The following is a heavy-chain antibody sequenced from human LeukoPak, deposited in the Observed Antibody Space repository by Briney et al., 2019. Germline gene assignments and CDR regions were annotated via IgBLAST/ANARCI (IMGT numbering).Heavy chain of an antibody. V-gene: IGHV1-2*02. CDR3: ASVCGGDCYSRATFDY. Sequence: ASVKVSCKASGYTFTSYYMHWVRQAPGQGLEWMGWINPNSGGKNFAQKFQGRVTMTRDTSTSTAYMELNRLTSDDTAVYYCASVCGGDCYSRATFDYWGQGTLVTVSS. CDR2: INPNSGGK. D-gene: IGHD2-21*02. CDR1: GYTFTSYY. J-gene: IGHJ4*02.